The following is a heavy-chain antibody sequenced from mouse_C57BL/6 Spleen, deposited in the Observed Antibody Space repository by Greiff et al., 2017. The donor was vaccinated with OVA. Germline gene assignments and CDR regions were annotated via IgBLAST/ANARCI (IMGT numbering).Heavy chain of an antibody. CDR2: INPNNGGT. CDR3: ARGGDYDEAWFAY. D-gene: IGHD2-4*01. J-gene: IGHJ3*01. CDR1: GYTFTDYN. Sequence: EVMLVESGPELVKPGASVKIPCKASGYTFTDYNMDWVKQSHGKSLEWIGDINPNNGGTIYNQKFKGKATLTVDKSSSTAYMELRSLTSEDTAVYYCARGGDYDEAWFAYWGQGTLVTVSA. V-gene: IGHV1-18*01.